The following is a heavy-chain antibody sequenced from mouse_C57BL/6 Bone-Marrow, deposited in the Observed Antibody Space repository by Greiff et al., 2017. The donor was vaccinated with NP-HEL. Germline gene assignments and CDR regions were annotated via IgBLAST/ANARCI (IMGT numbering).Heavy chain of an antibody. CDR3: ARNGDYGSRYYFDY. Sequence: VKLQQSGPGLVAPSQSLSITCTVSGFSLTSYAISWVRQPPGKGLEWLGVIWTGGGTNYNSALKSRLSISKDNSKSQVFLKMNSLQTDDTARYYCARNGDYGSRYYFDYWGQGTTLTVSS. CDR2: IWTGGGT. D-gene: IGHD1-1*01. J-gene: IGHJ2*01. V-gene: IGHV2-9-1*01. CDR1: GFSLTSYA.